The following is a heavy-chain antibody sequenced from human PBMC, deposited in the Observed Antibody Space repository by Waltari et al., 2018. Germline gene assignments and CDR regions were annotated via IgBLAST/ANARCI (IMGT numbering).Heavy chain of an antibody. Sequence: QVQLQESGPGLVKPSETLSLTCTVSGGSISSYYWSWLRQPPGKGLEWIGYIYYSGSTTSTPARKRRVTRSVDTARNRFSLKRGSVTAADTAGYYCAGGWGAAAGQLFDYWGQGTLVTVSS. D-gene: IGHD6-13*01. J-gene: IGHJ4*02. CDR2: IYYSGST. CDR3: AGGWGAAAGQLFDY. V-gene: IGHV4-59*01. CDR1: GGSISSYY.